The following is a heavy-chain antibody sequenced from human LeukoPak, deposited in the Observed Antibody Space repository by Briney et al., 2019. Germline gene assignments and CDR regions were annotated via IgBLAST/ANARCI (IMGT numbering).Heavy chain of an antibody. CDR2: INHSGNT. J-gene: IGHJ4*02. D-gene: IGHD3-10*01. CDR1: GGSFSGYY. V-gene: IGHV4-34*01. Sequence: SETLSLTCAVYGGSFSGYYWSWIRRPPGKGLEWIGEINHSGNTNYNPSLKSRVTISVDTSKNQFSLKLSSVTAADTAVYYCARMRVRGVFLYYFDYWGQGTLVTVSS. CDR3: ARMRVRGVFLYYFDY.